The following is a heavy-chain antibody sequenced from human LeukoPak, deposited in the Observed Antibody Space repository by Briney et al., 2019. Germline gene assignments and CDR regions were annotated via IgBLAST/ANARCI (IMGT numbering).Heavy chain of an antibody. J-gene: IGHJ4*02. Sequence: GASVKVSCKASGGTFSSYAISWVRQAPGQGLEWMGRIIPIFGTANYAQKFQGRVTITADKSTSTAYMELRSLRSDDTAVYYCASGGNSGSYPGYFDYWGQGTLVTVSS. V-gene: IGHV1-69*06. CDR3: ASGGNSGSYPGYFDY. CDR2: IIPIFGTA. D-gene: IGHD1-26*01. CDR1: GGTFSSYA.